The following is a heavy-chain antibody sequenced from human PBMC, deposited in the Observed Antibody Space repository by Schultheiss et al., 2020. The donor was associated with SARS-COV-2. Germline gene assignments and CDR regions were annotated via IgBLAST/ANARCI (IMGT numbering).Heavy chain of an antibody. J-gene: IGHJ6*02. CDR2: ISGGGGGT. CDR3: AKDRGYYDTHYGMDV. D-gene: IGHD3-22*01. V-gene: IGHV3-23*01. CDR1: GFTFSSYA. Sequence: GGSLRLSCAASGFTFSSYAMSWVRQAPGKGLEWVSAISGGGGGTHYADSVKGRFTISRDNSKNTLYLQVNSLRAEDSAVYYCAKDRGYYDTHYGMDVWGQGTTVTVSS.